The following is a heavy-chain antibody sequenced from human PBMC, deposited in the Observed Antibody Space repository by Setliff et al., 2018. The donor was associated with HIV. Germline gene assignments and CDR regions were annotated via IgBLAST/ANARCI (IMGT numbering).Heavy chain of an antibody. CDR2: IRYDGSNK. CDR3: AKDGDYRNGDYDAFDI. V-gene: IGHV3-30*02. J-gene: IGHJ3*02. D-gene: IGHD4-4*01. CDR1: GLTFNTYG. Sequence: GGSLRLSCAASGLTFNTYGMHWVRQAPGKGLEWVAFIRYDGSNKYYADSVKGRFTISRDNSKNTLYLQMNSLRAEDTAVYYCAKDGDYRNGDYDAFDIWGLGTMVTVSS.